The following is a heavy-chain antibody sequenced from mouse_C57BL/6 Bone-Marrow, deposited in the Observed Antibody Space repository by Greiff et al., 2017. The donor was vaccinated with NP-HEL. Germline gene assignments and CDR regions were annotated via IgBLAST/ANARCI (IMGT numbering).Heavy chain of an antibody. D-gene: IGHD1-1*01. J-gene: IGHJ3*01. CDR3: ARDGPLYYYGSSLFAY. Sequence: EVQLVESGGGLVKPGGSLKLSCAASGFTFSSYAMSWVRQTPEKRLEWVATISDGGSYTYYPDNVKGRFTISRDNAKNNLYLQMSHLKSEDTAMYYCARDGPLYYYGSSLFAYWGQGTLVTVSA. CDR1: GFTFSSYA. V-gene: IGHV5-4*01. CDR2: ISDGGSYT.